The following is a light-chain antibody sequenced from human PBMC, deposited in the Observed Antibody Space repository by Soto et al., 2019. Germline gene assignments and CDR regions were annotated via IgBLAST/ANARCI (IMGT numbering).Light chain of an antibody. V-gene: IGKV1-39*02. CDR3: QQYHNWPPIT. CDR2: AAS. Sequence: DIQLTQSPSFLSASVRDRVTISCRASQGISNYLNWYQQKPGKAPKLLIYAASTLQSGVPSRFSGSTSGTDFTLTISSLQSEDFAVYYCQQYHNWPPITFGQGTRLEIK. CDR1: QGISNY. J-gene: IGKJ5*01.